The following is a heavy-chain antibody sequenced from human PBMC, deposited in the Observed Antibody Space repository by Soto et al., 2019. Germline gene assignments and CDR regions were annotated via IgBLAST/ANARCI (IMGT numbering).Heavy chain of an antibody. Sequence: QVQLQESGPGLVKPSQTLSLTCTVSGGSISSGGYYWSWIRQHPGKGLEWIGYIYYSGSTYYNPSLKSRVTISVDTSKNQFSLKLSSVTAADTAVYYCARAPLLWFGELPVSFDYWGQGTLVTVSS. D-gene: IGHD3-10*01. CDR1: GGSISSGGYY. V-gene: IGHV4-31*03. CDR3: ARAPLLWFGELPVSFDY. J-gene: IGHJ4*02. CDR2: IYYSGST.